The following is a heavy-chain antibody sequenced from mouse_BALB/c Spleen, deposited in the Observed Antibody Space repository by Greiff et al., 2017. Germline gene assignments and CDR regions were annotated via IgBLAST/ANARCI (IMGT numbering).Heavy chain of an antibody. J-gene: IGHJ3*01. D-gene: IGHD2-1*01. V-gene: IGHV7-3*02. Sequence: EVQLVESGGGLVQPGGSLRLSCATSGFTFTAYYMSWVRQPPGKALEWLGFIRNKANGYTTEYSASVKGRFTISRDNSQSILYLQMNTLRAEDSATYYCARAGNYGGLAYWGQGTLVTVSA. CDR1: GFTFTAYY. CDR3: ARAGNYGGLAY. CDR2: IRNKANGYTT.